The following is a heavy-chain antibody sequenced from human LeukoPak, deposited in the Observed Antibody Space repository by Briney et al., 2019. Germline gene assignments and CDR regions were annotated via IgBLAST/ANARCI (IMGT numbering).Heavy chain of an antibody. V-gene: IGHV1-69*13. D-gene: IGHD1-26*01. J-gene: IGHJ4*02. Sequence: SVKVSCKASGGTLSSYAINWVRQAPGQGPEWMGGIIPIFGTANYAQKFRGRVTITADESTSTAYMELSSLRSEDTAVYYCARAGTLSESYPFDYWGQGTLVTVSS. CDR1: GGTLSSYA. CDR2: IIPIFGTA. CDR3: ARAGTLSESYPFDY.